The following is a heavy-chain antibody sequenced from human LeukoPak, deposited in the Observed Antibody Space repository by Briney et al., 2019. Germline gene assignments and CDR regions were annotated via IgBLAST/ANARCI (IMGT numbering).Heavy chain of an antibody. J-gene: IGHJ6*03. CDR2: IIPIFGTA. V-gene: IGHV1-69*01. D-gene: IGHD3-3*01. CDR3: ARASGAHYDFWSGSYYMDV. CDR1: VGTFSSYA. Sequence: SVKVSCKASVGTFSSYAISWVRQAPGQRREWMGGIIPIFGTANYAQKFQGRVTITADESTSTAYMELSSLRSEDTAVYYCARASGAHYDFWSGSYYMDVWGKGTTVTVSS.